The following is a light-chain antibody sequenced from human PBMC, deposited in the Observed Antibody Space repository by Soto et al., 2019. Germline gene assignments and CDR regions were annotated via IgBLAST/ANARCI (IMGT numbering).Light chain of an antibody. V-gene: IGKV1-5*01. CDR2: DAS. J-gene: IGKJ4*01. CDR3: QQYNRYSLT. Sequence: DIQMTQSPSTLSASVGDRVTITCRASQSISSWLAWYQQKPVKAPKLLIYDASSLESGVPSRFSGSGSDTEFTLTINNLQPDDFATYHCQQYNRYSLTFGGGTKVEIK. CDR1: QSISSW.